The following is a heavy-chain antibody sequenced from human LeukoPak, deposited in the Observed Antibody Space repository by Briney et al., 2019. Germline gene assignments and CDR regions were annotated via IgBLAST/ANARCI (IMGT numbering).Heavy chain of an antibody. Sequence: KPSETLSLTCTVAGGSISSYYWSWIQQPPGKGLEWIGYIYYSGSTNYNPSLKSRVTMSVDTSKNQFSLKLSSVTAADTAVYYCARAGDNYPFDYWGQGTLVTVSS. D-gene: IGHD1-1*01. J-gene: IGHJ4*02. CDR1: GGSISSYY. V-gene: IGHV4-59*01. CDR2: IYYSGST. CDR3: ARAGDNYPFDY.